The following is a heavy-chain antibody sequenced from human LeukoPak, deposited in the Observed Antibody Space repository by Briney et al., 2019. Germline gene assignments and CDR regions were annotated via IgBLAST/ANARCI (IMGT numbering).Heavy chain of an antibody. J-gene: IGHJ4*02. CDR2: ISGSGGST. D-gene: IGHD3-22*01. CDR1: GFTFSKYA. V-gene: IGHV3-23*01. CDR3: AKYGYYDSSGYYYVPSSYFDY. Sequence: GGSLRLSCAASGFTFSKYAMTWVRQAPGKGLEWVSAISGSGGSTYYADSVKGRFTISRDNSKNTLFLQMNSLRAEDTAVYYCAKYGYYDSSGYYYVPSSYFDYWGQGTLVTVSS.